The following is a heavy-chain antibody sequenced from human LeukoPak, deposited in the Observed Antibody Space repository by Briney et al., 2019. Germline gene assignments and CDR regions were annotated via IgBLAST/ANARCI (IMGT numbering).Heavy chain of an antibody. CDR1: GFTFSNHC. Sequence: GQSLRLSCAPSGFTFSNHCMHWVRQAPGKGLDWVALIWYDGSNKEYAESVKCRFTISRCNSKTTLYLRMNSLRDEDTAVYYCARDQGTSTTAPKRKGRFDPCGQGTLVTASS. CDR2: IWYDGSNK. D-gene: IGHD1-1*01. V-gene: IGHV3-33*01. J-gene: IGHJ5*02. CDR3: ARDQGTSTTAPKRKGRFDP.